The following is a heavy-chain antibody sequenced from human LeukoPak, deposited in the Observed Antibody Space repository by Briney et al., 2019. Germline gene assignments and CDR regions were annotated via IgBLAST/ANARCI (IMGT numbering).Heavy chain of an antibody. D-gene: IGHD3-22*01. Sequence: SVKVSCTAPGGTFSSYAISWVRQAPGQGLEWMGGIIPIFGTANYAQKFQGRVTITADESTSTAYMGLSSLRSEDTAVYYCARDLPDYYDSSRLLGLFDYWGQGTLVTVSS. CDR3: ARDLPDYYDSSRLLGLFDY. CDR1: GGTFSSYA. J-gene: IGHJ4*02. V-gene: IGHV1-69*13. CDR2: IIPIFGTA.